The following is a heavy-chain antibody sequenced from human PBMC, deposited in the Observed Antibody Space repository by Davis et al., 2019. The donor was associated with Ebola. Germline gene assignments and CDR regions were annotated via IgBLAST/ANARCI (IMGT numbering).Heavy chain of an antibody. Sequence: GSLRLSCTVSGGSIGFYYWTWIRQPPGKGLEWIGYIYYSGSTFFNPSLKSRVTISVDTSKNQFSLKLSSVTAADTAVYYCARGGETFDYWGQGTLVTVSS. CDR3: ARGGETFDY. D-gene: IGHD6-25*01. CDR1: GGSIGFYY. CDR2: IYYSGST. V-gene: IGHV4-59*01. J-gene: IGHJ4*02.